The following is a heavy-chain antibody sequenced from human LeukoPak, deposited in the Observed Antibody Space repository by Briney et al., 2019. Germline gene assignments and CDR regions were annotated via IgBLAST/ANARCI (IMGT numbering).Heavy chain of an antibody. CDR2: ISAYNGNT. V-gene: IGHV1-18*01. CDR3: ARSESDIVVVPAAMNY. CDR1: GYTFTSYG. D-gene: IGHD2-2*01. Sequence: ASVKVSCKASGYTFTSYGISWVRQAPGQGLEWMGWISAYNGNTNYAQKLQGRVTMTTDTSTSTAYMELRSLRSDDTAVYYCARSESDIVVVPAAMNYWGQGTPVTVSS. J-gene: IGHJ4*02.